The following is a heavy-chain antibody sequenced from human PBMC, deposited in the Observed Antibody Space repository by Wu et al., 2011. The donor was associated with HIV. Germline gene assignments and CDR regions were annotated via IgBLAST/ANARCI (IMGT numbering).Heavy chain of an antibody. Sequence: QVNLVQSGAEVKKPGSSVKVSCRASGGTFSSYAISWVRQTPGQGLQWMGRITPILGTTNYAQDFQGRVTITADKLTDTSYMELKSLKSDDTAIYFCARNTISRGVTWKVQSWLDPWGQGTLVTVSA. D-gene: IGHD3-10*01. CDR2: ITPILGTT. V-gene: IGHV1-69*08. J-gene: IGHJ5*02. CDR1: GGTFSSYA. CDR3: ARNTISRGVTWKVQSWLDP.